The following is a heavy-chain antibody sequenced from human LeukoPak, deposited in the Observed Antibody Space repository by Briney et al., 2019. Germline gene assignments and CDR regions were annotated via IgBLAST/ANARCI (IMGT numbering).Heavy chain of an antibody. J-gene: IGHJ4*02. V-gene: IGHV3-21*01. CDR2: ISGSSTYI. CDR1: GFTFSTYS. Sequence: GGSLRLSCAASGFTFSTYSMNWVRQAPGKGLEWVSYISGSSTYIYYVDSLKGRFTISRDNAKNSLYLQMNSLRVEDTAVYYCASTTGDRDYWGQGTLVNVSS. CDR3: ASTTGDRDY. D-gene: IGHD7-27*01.